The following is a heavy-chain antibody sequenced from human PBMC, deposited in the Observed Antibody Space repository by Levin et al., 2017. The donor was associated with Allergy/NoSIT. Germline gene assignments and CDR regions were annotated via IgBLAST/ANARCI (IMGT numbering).Heavy chain of an antibody. D-gene: IGHD2-15*01. J-gene: IGHJ5*02. CDR3: ARVERVVVVVAARPGWFDP. CDR1: GGSISSYY. CDR2: IYYSGST. V-gene: IGHV4-59*01. Sequence: SETLSLTCTVSGGSISSYYWSWIRQPPGKGLEWIGYIYYSGSTNYNPSLKSRVTISVDTSKNQFSLKLSSVTAADTAVYYCARVERVVVVVAARPGWFDPWGQGTLVTVSS.